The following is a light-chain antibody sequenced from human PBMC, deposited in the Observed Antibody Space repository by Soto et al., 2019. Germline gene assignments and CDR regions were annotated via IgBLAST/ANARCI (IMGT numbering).Light chain of an antibody. V-gene: IGLV2-8*01. CDR2: EVT. CDR1: SSDVGAYKY. Sequence: QSVLTQPPSASGSPGQSVTISCTGTSSDVGAYKYVSWYQQYPGKAPKLMIYEVTKRPSGVPDRFYGSKSGNTASLTVSGLQAEDEADDYCTSYVGNDIGVFGGGTKLTVL. J-gene: IGLJ3*02. CDR3: TSYVGNDIGV.